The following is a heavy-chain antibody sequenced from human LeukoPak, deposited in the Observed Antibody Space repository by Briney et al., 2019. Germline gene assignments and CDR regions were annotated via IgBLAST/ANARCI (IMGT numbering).Heavy chain of an antibody. J-gene: IGHJ4*02. V-gene: IGHV1-2*02. CDR2: INPKSGGT. CDR1: GYTFTGYY. CDR3: ARDSDLDDYTRYDHFDS. D-gene: IGHD5-24*01. Sequence: ASVKVSCTASGYTFTGYYMHWVRQAPGQGLEWMGWINPKSGGTKYTQKFQDRVTMTRDTSISTAYMELSRLTSDDTAVYYCARDSDLDDYTRYDHFDSWGQGTLVTVSS.